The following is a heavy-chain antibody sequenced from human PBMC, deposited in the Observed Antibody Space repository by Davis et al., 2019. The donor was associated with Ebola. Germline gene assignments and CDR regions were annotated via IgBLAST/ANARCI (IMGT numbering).Heavy chain of an antibody. V-gene: IGHV4-59*01. CDR1: GDSMSDYY. J-gene: IGHJ5*02. D-gene: IGHD4-17*01. Sequence: GSLRLSCTVSGDSMSDYYYNWIRQPPGRGLEWIGNIYYSGTTNLNPSLKSRVTISGDTSKNQFSLKLNSVTAADTAVYYCARDYGDLGPNWFDPWGQGTLVTVSS. CDR2: IYYSGTT. CDR3: ARDYGDLGPNWFDP.